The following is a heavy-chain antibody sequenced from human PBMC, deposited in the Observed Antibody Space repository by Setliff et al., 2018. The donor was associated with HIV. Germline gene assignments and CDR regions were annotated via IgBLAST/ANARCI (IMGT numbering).Heavy chain of an antibody. Sequence: ASVKVSCKASGYTFTSYGTSWVRQAPGQGLEWMGWISAYNGNTNYAQKLQGRVTMTTDTSTSTAYMELRSLRSDDTAVYYCARYDSSDYLPGEYQYWGQGTLVTVSS. CDR3: ARYDSSDYLPGEYQY. V-gene: IGHV1-18*01. D-gene: IGHD3-22*01. CDR2: ISAYNGNT. CDR1: GYTFTSYG. J-gene: IGHJ4*02.